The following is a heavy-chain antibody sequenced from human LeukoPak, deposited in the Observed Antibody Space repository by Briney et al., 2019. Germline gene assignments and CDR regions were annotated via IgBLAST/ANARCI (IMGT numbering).Heavy chain of an antibody. J-gene: IGHJ4*02. CDR2: IYYSGST. D-gene: IGHD1-26*01. Sequence: PSQTLSLTCTVSGGSISSCGYYWSWIRQHPGKGLEWIGYIYYSGSTYYNPSLKSRVTISVDTSKNQFSLKLSSVTAADTAVYYCARERGSSFDYWGQGTLVTVSS. V-gene: IGHV4-31*03. CDR3: ARERGSSFDY. CDR1: GGSISSCGYY.